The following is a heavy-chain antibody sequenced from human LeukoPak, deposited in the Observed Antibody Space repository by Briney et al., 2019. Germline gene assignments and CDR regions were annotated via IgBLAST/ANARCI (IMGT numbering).Heavy chain of an antibody. CDR2: IYYSGST. Sequence: SETLSLTCTVSGGSISSYYWSWIRQPPGKGLEWIGYIYYSGSTNYNPSLKSRVTISVDTSKNQFSLKLSSVTAADTAVYYCARGNGWGSYRYTASPRHYFDYWGQGTLVTVSS. V-gene: IGHV4-59*01. J-gene: IGHJ4*02. D-gene: IGHD3-16*02. CDR3: ARGNGWGSYRYTASPRHYFDY. CDR1: GGSISSYY.